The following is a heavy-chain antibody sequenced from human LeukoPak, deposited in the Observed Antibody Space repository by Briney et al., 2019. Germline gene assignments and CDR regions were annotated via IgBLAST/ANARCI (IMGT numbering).Heavy chain of an antibody. J-gene: IGHJ4*02. CDR2: INTYNGDT. Sequence: GASVKVSCKASGYIFTNYGINWVRQAPGQGLEWMGWINTYNGDTMYARKPQGRVTMTTDTSTSTTYMELRSLRSDDAAVYYCARDGSGVWFDYWGQGTLVTVSS. D-gene: IGHD3-10*01. CDR1: GYIFTNYG. CDR3: ARDGSGVWFDY. V-gene: IGHV1-18*01.